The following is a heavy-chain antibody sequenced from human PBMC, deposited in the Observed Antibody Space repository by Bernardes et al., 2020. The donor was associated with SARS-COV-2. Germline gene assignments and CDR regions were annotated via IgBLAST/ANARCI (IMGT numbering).Heavy chain of an antibody. D-gene: IGHD1-26*01. Sequence: SKTLSVTCTVSGGSISSYIYYWGWIRQPPGKGLEWIGSIYYSGSTYYNPSLKSRVTISVDTSKNQFSLKLTSVTAADTAVYSCARLGGSSIGYWGQGTLVTVSS. CDR1: GGSISSYIYY. V-gene: IGHV4-39*01. CDR2: IYYSGST. CDR3: ARLGGSSIGY. J-gene: IGHJ4*02.